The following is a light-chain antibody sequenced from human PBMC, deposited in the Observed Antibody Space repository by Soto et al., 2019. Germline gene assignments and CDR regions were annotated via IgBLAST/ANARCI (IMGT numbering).Light chain of an antibody. Sequence: QSVMTQPPSVSAAPGQKVTISCSGSSSNIGGNSVSWYQQLPGTAPKLLIYDDNKRPSGIPDRFSGSKSGTSATLGITGFQTGXXXDYYCGSWDSSLSAYVFGTGTKLTVL. CDR3: GSWDSSLSAYV. V-gene: IGLV1-51*01. CDR1: SSNIGGNS. CDR2: DDN. J-gene: IGLJ1*01.